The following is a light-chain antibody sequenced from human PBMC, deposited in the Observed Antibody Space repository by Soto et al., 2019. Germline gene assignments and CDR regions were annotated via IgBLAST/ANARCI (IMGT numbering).Light chain of an antibody. V-gene: IGKV3-20*01. CDR2: GAS. J-gene: IGKJ4*01. CDR3: QQYGSSPPLS. CDR1: QSITSNY. Sequence: IVVTQSPGTLSLSPGERATLSCKASQSITSNYLGWYQQKPGQAPRLLIYGASSRATGIPDRFSGSGSGTDFTLTISRLEPEDFAVYYCQQYGSSPPLSFGGGTKVDIK.